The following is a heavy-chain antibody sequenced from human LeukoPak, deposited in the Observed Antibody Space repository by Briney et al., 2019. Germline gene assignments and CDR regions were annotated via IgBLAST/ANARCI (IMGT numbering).Heavy chain of an antibody. D-gene: IGHD4-17*01. CDR2: INPSGGST. J-gene: IGHJ4*02. V-gene: IGHV1-46*01. CDR1: GGTFSSYA. CDR3: ARDSSDDYGDYSDY. Sequence: ASVKVSCKASGGTFSSYAISWVRQAPGQGLEWMGIINPSGGSTSYAQKFQGRVTMTRDTSTSTVYMELSSLRSEDTAVYYCARDSSDDYGDYSDYWGQGTLVTVSS.